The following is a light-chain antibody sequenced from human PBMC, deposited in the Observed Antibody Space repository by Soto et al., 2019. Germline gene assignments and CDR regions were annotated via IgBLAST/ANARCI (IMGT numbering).Light chain of an antibody. Sequence: DIQMTQSPSSLSASVGDRVTIICQASHDINNYLNWYQQKPGKAPKLLIYDSSNLEIGVPSRFSGSGYGASFSFTISSLKPEDIATYYCQQFDNLPVTFGQGTRLEIK. CDR2: DSS. J-gene: IGKJ5*01. V-gene: IGKV1-33*01. CDR3: QQFDNLPVT. CDR1: HDINNY.